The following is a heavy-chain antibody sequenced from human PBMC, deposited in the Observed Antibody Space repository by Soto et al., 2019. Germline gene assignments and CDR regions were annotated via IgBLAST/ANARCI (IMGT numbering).Heavy chain of an antibody. CDR2: ILGKGGAT. CDR3: VKDRSLAVAVLYYFDL. Sequence: GGSLRLSCSASGFTFSDYGMHWVRQAPGKGLEFVSAILGKGGATYYADSVRGRFTISRDNSKNMLFLQMSSLRTDDTAVYYCVKDRSLAVAVLYYFDLWGQGTLVTVSS. V-gene: IGHV3-64D*06. D-gene: IGHD6-19*01. J-gene: IGHJ4*02. CDR1: GFTFSDYG.